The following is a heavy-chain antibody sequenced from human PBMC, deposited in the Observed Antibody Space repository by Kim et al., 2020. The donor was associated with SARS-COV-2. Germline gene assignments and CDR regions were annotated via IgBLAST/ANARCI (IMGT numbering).Heavy chain of an antibody. J-gene: IGHJ3*02. CDR3: ARRWLLLEDDAFDI. V-gene: IGHV4-39*07. Sequence: SPSLKGRVTISVDTSKNQFSLKLSSVTAADTAVYYCARRWLLLEDDAFDIWGQGTMVTVSS. D-gene: IGHD3-22*01.